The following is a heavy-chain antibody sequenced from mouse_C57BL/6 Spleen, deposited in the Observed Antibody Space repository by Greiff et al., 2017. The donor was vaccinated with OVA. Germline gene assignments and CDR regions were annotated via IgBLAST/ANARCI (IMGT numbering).Heavy chain of an antibody. D-gene: IGHD2-4*01. Sequence: QVQLKESGAELVRPGASVKLSCKASGYTFTDYYINWVKQRPGQGLEWIARIYPGSGNTYYNEKFKGKATLTAEKSSSTAYMQLSSLTSEDSAVYFSARRGEYDYDGYFDVWGTGTTVTVSS. CDR1: GYTFTDYY. CDR2: IYPGSGNT. J-gene: IGHJ1*03. V-gene: IGHV1-76*01. CDR3: ARRGEYDYDGYFDV.